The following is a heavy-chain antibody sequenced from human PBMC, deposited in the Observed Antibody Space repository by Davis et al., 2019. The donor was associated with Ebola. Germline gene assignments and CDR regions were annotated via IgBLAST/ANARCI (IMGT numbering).Heavy chain of an antibody. CDR3: ARQSGSVY. V-gene: IGHV4-59*08. D-gene: IGHD5-12*01. J-gene: IGHJ4*02. CDR1: GGSISSYY. Sequence: MPSETLSLTCTVSGGSISSYYWSWIRQPPGKGLQWIGYIYYSGSTNYNSSLKSRVTISVDTSRNQFSLKLSSVTAADTAVYYCARQSGSVYWGQGTLVTVSS. CDR2: IYYSGST.